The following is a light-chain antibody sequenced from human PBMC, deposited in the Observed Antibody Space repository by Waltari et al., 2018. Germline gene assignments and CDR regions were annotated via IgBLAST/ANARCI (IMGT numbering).Light chain of an antibody. CDR1: ELPKQY. J-gene: IGLJ2*01. CDR3: QSADSSGTYVV. CDR2: KDS. V-gene: IGLV3-25*03. Sequence: SYELTQPPSVSVSPGQTARITCSGDELPKQYAYWYQQKPGQAPVLAIYKDSERPSGIPERFAGSSSGTTVTLTISGVQAEDEADYYCQSADSSGTYVVFGGGTKLTVL.